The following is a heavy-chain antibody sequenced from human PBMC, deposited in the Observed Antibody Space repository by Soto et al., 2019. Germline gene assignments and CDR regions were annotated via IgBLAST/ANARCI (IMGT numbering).Heavy chain of an antibody. V-gene: IGHV3-21*01. CDR1: GFTFSSYS. D-gene: IGHD3-3*02. CDR2: ISSSSSYI. J-gene: IGHJ6*02. CDR3: ARTVEVHFWSGLRGYGMDV. Sequence: SGGSLRLSCAAYGFTFSSYSMNWVRQAPGKGLEWVSSISSSSSYIYYADSVKGRFTISRDNAKNSLYLQMNSLTAADTAVYYCARTVEVHFWSGLRGYGMDVWGQGTTVTVSS.